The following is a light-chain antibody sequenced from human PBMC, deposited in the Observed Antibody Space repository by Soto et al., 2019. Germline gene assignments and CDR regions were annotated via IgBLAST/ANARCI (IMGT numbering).Light chain of an antibody. V-gene: IGKV3-11*01. Sequence: EIVLTQSPATLSLSPGERATLSCRASQSVSSYLAWYQQKPGQAPRLLIYDASNRATGIPARFSGSGSGTDFTPTISSLEPEDFVFYYCQQRSNWPPIFTFGPGTKVDIK. CDR2: DAS. CDR1: QSVSSY. J-gene: IGKJ3*01. CDR3: QQRSNWPPIFT.